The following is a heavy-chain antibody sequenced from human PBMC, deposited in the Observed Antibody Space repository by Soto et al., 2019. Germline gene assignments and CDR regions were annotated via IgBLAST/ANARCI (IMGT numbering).Heavy chain of an antibody. J-gene: IGHJ6*02. Sequence: PEETLSLTCTVSDDSITSSGSYWGWFRQPPGKGLEWIGSIYYNGSTYYNPSLKSRVTISVDTSKNHLSLKLTSMTAADTAMYYCARHGGTSGWYPRIYYSGMNVWGQGTTVTVSS. CDR2: IYYNGST. V-gene: IGHV4-39*01. CDR3: ARHGGTSGWYPRIYYSGMNV. CDR1: DDSITSSGSY. D-gene: IGHD6-19*01.